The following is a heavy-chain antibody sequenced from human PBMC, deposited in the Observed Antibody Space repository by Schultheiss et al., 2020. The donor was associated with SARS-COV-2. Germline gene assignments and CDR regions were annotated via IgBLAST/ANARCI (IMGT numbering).Heavy chain of an antibody. CDR3: ASNLYSNYYFDN. J-gene: IGHJ4*02. D-gene: IGHD4-11*01. CDR1: GGTFSTYT. V-gene: IGHV1-69*13. CDR2: IIPMFGTA. Sequence: VKVSSKASGGTFSTYTISWVRQAPGQGLEWMGGIIPMFGTANYAQKFQGRVTVTADESTSTAYMDLSSLRSEDTAVYYCASNLYSNYYFDNWGQGTLVTVSS.